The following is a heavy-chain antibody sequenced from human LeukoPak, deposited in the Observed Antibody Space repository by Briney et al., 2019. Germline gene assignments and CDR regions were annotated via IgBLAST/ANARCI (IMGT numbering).Heavy chain of an antibody. D-gene: IGHD5-24*01. V-gene: IGHV3-23*01. CDR2: IMSSGGST. CDR3: AKGNSWVDN. Sequence: AGGSLRLSCAASGFTFSSYAMSWVHQALGMGLEWVSAIMSSGGSTFYADSVRGRFTISRDNSNYTLYLQMNSLRAEDTAIYYCAKGNSWVDNWGQGTLVTVSS. CDR1: GFTFSSYA. J-gene: IGHJ5*02.